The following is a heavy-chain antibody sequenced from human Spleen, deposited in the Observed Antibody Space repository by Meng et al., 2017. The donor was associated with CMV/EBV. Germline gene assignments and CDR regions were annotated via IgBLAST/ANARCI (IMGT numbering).Heavy chain of an antibody. CDR1: GFTFSSYW. D-gene: IGHD6-19*01. CDR2: IKQDGSEK. J-gene: IGHJ4*02. V-gene: IGHV3-7*01. CDR3: AKDRAVAGVRALDY. Sequence: GESLKISCAASGFTFSSYWMSWVRQAPGKGLEWVANIKQDGSEKYYVDSVKGRFTISRDNSKNTIYLQMNSLRAEDTAVYYCAKDRAVAGVRALDYWGQGALVTVSS.